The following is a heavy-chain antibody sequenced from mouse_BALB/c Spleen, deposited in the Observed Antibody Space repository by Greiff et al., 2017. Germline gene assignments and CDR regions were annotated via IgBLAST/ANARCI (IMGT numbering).Heavy chain of an antibody. CDR2: IWTGGGT. CDR1: GFSLTSYD. Sequence: VKLVESGPGLVAPSQSLSITCTVSGFSLTSYDISWIRQPPGKGLEWLGVIWTGGGTNYNSAFMSRLSISKDNSKSHVFLKMNSLQTDDTAIYYGVREGDGSSGNFDYWGQGTTLTVSS. V-gene: IGHV2-9-2*01. D-gene: IGHD1-1*01. CDR3: VREGDGSSGNFDY. J-gene: IGHJ2*01.